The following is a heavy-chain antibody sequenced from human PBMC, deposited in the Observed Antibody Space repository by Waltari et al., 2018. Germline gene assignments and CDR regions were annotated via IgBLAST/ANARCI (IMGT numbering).Heavy chain of an antibody. D-gene: IGHD3-10*01. Sequence: QVQLQESGPGLVKPSQTLSLTYTVSGGSISSGDYYWSWIRQPPGKGLEWIGYIYYSGSTYYNPSLKSRVTISVDTSKNQFSLKLSSVTAADTAVYYCARVKLLWFRELSLDYWGQGTLVTVSS. CDR1: GGSISSGDYY. J-gene: IGHJ4*02. CDR3: ARVKLLWFRELSLDY. V-gene: IGHV4-30-4*08. CDR2: IYYSGST.